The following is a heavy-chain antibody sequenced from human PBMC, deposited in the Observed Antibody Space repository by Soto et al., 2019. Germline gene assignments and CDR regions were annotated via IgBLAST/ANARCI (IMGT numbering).Heavy chain of an antibody. CDR3: AKEVWSGPMDV. CDR2: ISYDGSNK. CDR1: GFTFSSYG. D-gene: IGHD3-3*01. Sequence: QVQLVESGGGVVQPGRSLRLSCAASGFTFSSYGMHWVRQAPGKGLEWVAVISYDGSNKYYADSVKDRFTISRDNSKNTLYLQMNSLRAEDTAVYYCAKEVWSGPMDVWGQGTTVTVSS. V-gene: IGHV3-30*18. J-gene: IGHJ6*02.